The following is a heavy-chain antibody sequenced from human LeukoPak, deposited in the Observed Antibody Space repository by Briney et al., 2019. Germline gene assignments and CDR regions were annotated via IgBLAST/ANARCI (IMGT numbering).Heavy chain of an antibody. Sequence: GGSLRLSCAASGFTFSDYYMSWIRQAPGKGLEWVSYISSSSSYTNYADSVKGRFTISRDNSKNTLYLQMNSLRADDTAVYYCAKRGYYHDSSASFYFDYWGQGTLVTVSS. V-gene: IGHV3-11*03. CDR1: GFTFSDYY. J-gene: IGHJ4*02. CDR2: ISSSSSYT. CDR3: AKRGYYHDSSASFYFDY. D-gene: IGHD3-22*01.